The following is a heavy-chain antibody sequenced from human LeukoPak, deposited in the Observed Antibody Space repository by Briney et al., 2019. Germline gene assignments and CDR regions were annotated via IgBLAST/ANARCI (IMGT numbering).Heavy chain of an antibody. CDR1: GGSFSGYY. D-gene: IGHD3-22*01. Sequence: SETLSLTCAVYGGSFSGYYWSWIRQPPGKGLEWIGEINHSGSTNYNPSLKSRVTISVDTSKNQFSLKLSSVTAADTAVYYCARGPSTYYYDSSGYYDYWGQGTLVTVS. J-gene: IGHJ4*02. V-gene: IGHV4-34*01. CDR2: INHSGST. CDR3: ARGPSTYYYDSSGYYDY.